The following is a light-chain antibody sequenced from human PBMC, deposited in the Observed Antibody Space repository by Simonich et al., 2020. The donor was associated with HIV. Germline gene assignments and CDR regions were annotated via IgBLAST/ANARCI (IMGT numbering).Light chain of an antibody. CDR3: QQSYSTPRT. Sequence: DIQMTQSPSSLSASVGYRVTITCRASQSISSYLNWYQQKPGKAPKLLFYAASSLQSGVPSRFSGSGSGTDFTLTISSLQPEDFATYYCQQSYSTPRTFGQGTKVEIK. CDR2: AAS. J-gene: IGKJ1*01. CDR1: QSISSY. V-gene: IGKV1-39*01.